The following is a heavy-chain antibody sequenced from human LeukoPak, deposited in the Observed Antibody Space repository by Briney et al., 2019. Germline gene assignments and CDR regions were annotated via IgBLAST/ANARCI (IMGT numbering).Heavy chain of an antibody. J-gene: IGHJ4*02. Sequence: GGSLRLSCAASGFTVSSNYMSWVRQAPGKGLEWVSVIYSGGSTYYADSVKGRFTISRDNSKNTLYLQMNSLRAEDTAVYYCARPGYCSSTSCYTKYNFNWGQGTLVTVSS. CDR2: IYSGGST. V-gene: IGHV3-66*02. D-gene: IGHD2-2*02. CDR3: ARPGYCSSTSCYTKYNFN. CDR1: GFTVSSNY.